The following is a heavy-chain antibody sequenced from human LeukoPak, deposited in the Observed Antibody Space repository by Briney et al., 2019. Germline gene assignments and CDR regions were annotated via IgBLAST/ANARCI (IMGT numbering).Heavy chain of an antibody. Sequence: PGRSLRLSCAASGFTFSSYGMHWVRQAPGKGLEWVAVISYDGSNKYYADSVKGRFTISRDDSKNSLYLQMNSLRAEDTAVYYCAREGGYCSSTSCYFGYWGQGTLVTVSS. J-gene: IGHJ4*02. V-gene: IGHV3-30*03. CDR1: GFTFSSYG. CDR3: AREGGYCSSTSCYFGY. CDR2: ISYDGSNK. D-gene: IGHD2-2*01.